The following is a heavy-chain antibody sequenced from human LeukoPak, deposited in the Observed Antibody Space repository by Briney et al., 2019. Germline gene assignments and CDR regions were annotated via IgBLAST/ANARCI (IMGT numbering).Heavy chain of an antibody. J-gene: IGHJ6*03. CDR1: GDSLSSYY. V-gene: IGHV4-59*01. CDR2: IFSSGST. D-gene: IGHD3-10*01. CDR3: ARTTMVRGTYYMDV. Sequence: PSETLSLTCTVSGDSLSSYYWSWIRQSPGKGLEFIGYIFSSGSTTYNPSLQSRVTISVDTSKNQFSLKLSSVTAADTAVYYCARTTMVRGTYYMDVWGKGTTVTISS.